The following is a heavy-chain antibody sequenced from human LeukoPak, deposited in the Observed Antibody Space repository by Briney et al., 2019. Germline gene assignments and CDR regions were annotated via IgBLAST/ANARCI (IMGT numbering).Heavy chain of an antibody. CDR3: LSGPGH. V-gene: IGHV3-74*03. Sequence: GGSLRLSCAASGFTFSSYWLHWVRQAPGKGLVWVSRINSDGSSTTYADSVKGRFTISRDNAKNTLYLQMNILRAEDTAVFYCLSGPGHCGQGALVTVSS. CDR2: INSDGSST. CDR1: GFTFSSYW. J-gene: IGHJ4*02. D-gene: IGHD6-25*01.